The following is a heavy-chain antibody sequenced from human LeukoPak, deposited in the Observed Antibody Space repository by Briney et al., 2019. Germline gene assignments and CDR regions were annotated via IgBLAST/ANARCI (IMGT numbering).Heavy chain of an antibody. CDR3: ASPDYYGSGSYAFDI. J-gene: IGHJ3*02. CDR1: GFTFSSYS. Sequence: PGGSLRLSCAASGFTFSSYSMNWVRQAPGKGLEWVSSISSSSSYIYYADSVKGRFTISRDNAKNSLYLQMNSLRAEDTAVYYCASPDYYGSGSYAFDIWGQGTMVTVSS. CDR2: ISSSSSYI. V-gene: IGHV3-21*01. D-gene: IGHD3-10*01.